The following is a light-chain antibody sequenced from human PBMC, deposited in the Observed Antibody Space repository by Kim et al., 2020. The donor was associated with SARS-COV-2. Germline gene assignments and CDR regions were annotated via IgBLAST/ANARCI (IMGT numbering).Light chain of an antibody. CDR1: DTNTGRNT. CDR3: AAWDNSLHGVV. CDR2: SDS. J-gene: IGLJ2*01. Sequence: GQKATISCVGRDTNTGRNTVDRYQPLPGTAPKRLINSDSPRPSGVPDRFSGSKSGTSASLAISGLQSEDEADYYCAAWDNSLHGVVFGGGTQLTVL. V-gene: IGLV1-44*01.